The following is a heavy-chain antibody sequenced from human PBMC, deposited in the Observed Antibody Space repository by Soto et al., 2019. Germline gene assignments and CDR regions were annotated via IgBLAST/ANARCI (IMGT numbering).Heavy chain of an antibody. CDR2: INHSGST. D-gene: IGHD3-9*01. Sequence: ASETLSLTCAVYGGSFSGYYWSWIRQPPGKGLEWIGEINHSGSTNYNPSLKSRVTISVDTSKNQFSLKLSSVTAADTAVYYCAMGRILTGYYTFDYWGQGTLVTVSS. V-gene: IGHV4-34*01. CDR1: GGSFSGYY. J-gene: IGHJ4*02. CDR3: AMGRILTGYYTFDY.